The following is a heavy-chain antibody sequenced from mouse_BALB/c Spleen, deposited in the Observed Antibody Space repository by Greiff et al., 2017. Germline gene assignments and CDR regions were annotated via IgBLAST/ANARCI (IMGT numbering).Heavy chain of an antibody. CDR1: GFSLTSYG. D-gene: IGHD1-2*01. CDR3: AREPHYYGFAY. J-gene: IGHJ3*01. Sequence: QVHVKQSGPGLVAPSQSLSITCTVSGFSLTSYGVHWVPQPPGKGLEWLGVIWAGGSTNYNSALMSRLSISKDNSKSQVFLKMNSLQTDDTAMYYCAREPHYYGFAYWGQGTLVTVSA. CDR2: IWAGGST. V-gene: IGHV2-9*02.